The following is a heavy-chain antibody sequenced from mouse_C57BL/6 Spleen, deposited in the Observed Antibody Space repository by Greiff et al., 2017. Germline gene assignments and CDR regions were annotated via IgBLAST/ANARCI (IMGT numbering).Heavy chain of an antibody. CDR1: GYTFTSYW. D-gene: IGHD4-1*02. V-gene: IGHV1-74*01. CDR2: IHPSASDT. CDR3: ATTGNVYWYGDV. J-gene: IGHJ1*03. Sequence: QVQLQQPGAELVKPGASVTVSCKASGYTFTSYWMHWVKQRPVPGLEWIGRIHPSASDTNYNQKFKGKATLTVDKSSRTAYMQLSSLTSADSAVYYCATTGNVYWYGDVGGTGTTVTVSS.